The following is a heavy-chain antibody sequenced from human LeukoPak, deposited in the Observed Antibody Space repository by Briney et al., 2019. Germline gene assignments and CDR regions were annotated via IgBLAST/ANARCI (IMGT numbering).Heavy chain of an antibody. V-gene: IGHV3-20*04. CDR1: GFTFDDYG. J-gene: IGHJ3*02. Sequence: GGSLRLSCAASGFTFDDYGMSWVRQAPGKGLEWVSGINWNGGSTGYADSVKGRFTISRDNSKNTLYLQMNSLRAEDTAVYYCARAEPSTSHIVGATGSDAFDIWGQGTMVTVSS. CDR3: ARAEPSTSHIVGATGSDAFDI. D-gene: IGHD1-26*01. CDR2: INWNGGST.